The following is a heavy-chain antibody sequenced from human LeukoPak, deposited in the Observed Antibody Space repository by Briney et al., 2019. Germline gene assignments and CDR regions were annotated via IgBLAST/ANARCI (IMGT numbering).Heavy chain of an antibody. J-gene: IGHJ4*02. CDR3: ASLVVVTAFGSFDY. D-gene: IGHD2-21*02. CDR2: IYSGGST. Sequence: GGSLRPSCAASGFTVSSNYMSWVRQAPGKGLEWVSVIYSGGSTYYADSVKGRFTISRDNSKNTLYLQMNSLRAEDTAVYYCASLVVVTAFGSFDYWGQGTLVTVSS. CDR1: GFTVSSNY. V-gene: IGHV3-53*01.